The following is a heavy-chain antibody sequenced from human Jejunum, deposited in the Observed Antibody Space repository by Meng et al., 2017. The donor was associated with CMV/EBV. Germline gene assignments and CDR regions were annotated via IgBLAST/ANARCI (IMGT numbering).Heavy chain of an antibody. CDR3: ARVVGGNSGFLY. Sequence: VQLLQSGAEVKSPGSSVRLSCKSSGGVFNNYALTWVRQAPGQGLEWMGGIIAVLTTPNYAPKFQGRLTITADASTGTTYMELSSLTSEDTAVYFCARVVGGNSGFLYWGQGTLVTVSS. CDR2: IIAVLTTP. D-gene: IGHD5-12*01. V-gene: IGHV1-69*12. J-gene: IGHJ4*02. CDR1: GGVFNNYA.